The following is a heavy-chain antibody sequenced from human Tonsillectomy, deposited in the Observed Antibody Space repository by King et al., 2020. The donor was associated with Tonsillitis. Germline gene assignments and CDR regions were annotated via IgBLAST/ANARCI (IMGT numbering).Heavy chain of an antibody. V-gene: IGHV1-24*01. CDR2: FDPEDGET. J-gene: IGHJ5*02. D-gene: IGHD3-22*01. CDR1: GYTLTELS. CDR3: ATAFRGWYDSSGYYRKKSFWFDP. Sequence: QLVQSRAEVKKPGASVKVSCKVSGYTLTELSMHWVRQAPGKGLEWMGGFDPEDGETIYAQMFQGRVTMTEDTSTDTAYMELSSLRSEDTAVYYCATAFRGWYDSSGYYRKKSFWFDPWGQGTLVTVSS.